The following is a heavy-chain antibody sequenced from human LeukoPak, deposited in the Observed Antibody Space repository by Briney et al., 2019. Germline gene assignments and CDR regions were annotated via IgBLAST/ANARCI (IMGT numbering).Heavy chain of an antibody. CDR1: GFTFSSYA. CDR3: AKTEGEGTGWYGKNDY. D-gene: IGHD6-19*01. CDR2: ISTGGTT. Sequence: GGSLRLSCAASGFTFSSYAMSWVRQAPGKGLEWVSAISTGGTTYYADSVKGRFTISRDNSKNTVNLQANSLRAEDTALYYCAKTEGEGTGWYGKNDYWGQGTLVTVSS. V-gene: IGHV3-23*01. J-gene: IGHJ4*02.